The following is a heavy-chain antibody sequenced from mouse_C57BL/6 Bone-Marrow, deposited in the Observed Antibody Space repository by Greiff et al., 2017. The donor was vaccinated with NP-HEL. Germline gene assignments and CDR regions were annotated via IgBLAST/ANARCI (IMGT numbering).Heavy chain of an antibody. J-gene: IGHJ2*01. CDR1: GFNITDYY. CDR2: IDPEDGET. Sequence: VQLQQSGAELVKPGASVKLSCTASGFNITDYYMHWVKQRTEQGLEWIGRIDPEDGETTYAPKFQGKATITADTSSNTAYLQLSSLTSEDTAVYYCASLWLRPPFDYWGQGTTLTVSS. V-gene: IGHV14-2*01. CDR3: ASLWLRPPFDY. D-gene: IGHD2-2*01.